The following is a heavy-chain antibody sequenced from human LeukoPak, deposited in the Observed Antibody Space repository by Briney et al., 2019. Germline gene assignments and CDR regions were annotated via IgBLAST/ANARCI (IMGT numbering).Heavy chain of an antibody. Sequence: GGSLRLSCGASGFTFSRYAMSWVRQAPGKGLEWVSSISGSGGTTYYAGSVKGRFTISRDNSKNTLFLQMNSLRADDTAIYYCAKRDFWGQGTLVTVSS. CDR2: ISGSGGTT. CDR3: AKRDF. V-gene: IGHV3-23*01. CDR1: GFTFSRYA. J-gene: IGHJ4*02.